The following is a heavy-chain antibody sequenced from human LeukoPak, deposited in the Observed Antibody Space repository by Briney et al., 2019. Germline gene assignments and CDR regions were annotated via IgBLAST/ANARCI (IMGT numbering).Heavy chain of an antibody. CDR1: GFTFNNYA. CDR2: ISGDGGST. J-gene: IGHJ6*02. CDR3: AKGYSSSWYGSHYGMDV. D-gene: IGHD6-13*01. Sequence: GGSLRLSCAASGFTFNNYAMNWVRQAPGKGLEWVSFISGDGGSTYYADSVKGRFTISRDNSKNSLYLQMNSLRTEDTALYYCAKGYSSSWYGSHYGMDVWGQGTTVTVSS. V-gene: IGHV3-43*02.